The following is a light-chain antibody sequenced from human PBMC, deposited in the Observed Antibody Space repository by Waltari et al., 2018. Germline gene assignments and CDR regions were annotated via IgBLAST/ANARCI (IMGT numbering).Light chain of an antibody. J-gene: IGKJ1*01. Sequence: DIVMTQSPDSLTVSLGARATINCKSNQSVLSTSNNKNYLAWYQQTPGHPPKLLIYWASTREFGVPDRFSGSGSGTDFTLTINNLQAEDVAVYYCQQYYTTMWTFGRGTKVEI. CDR3: QQYYTTMWT. V-gene: IGKV4-1*01. CDR2: WAS. CDR1: QSVLSTSNNKNY.